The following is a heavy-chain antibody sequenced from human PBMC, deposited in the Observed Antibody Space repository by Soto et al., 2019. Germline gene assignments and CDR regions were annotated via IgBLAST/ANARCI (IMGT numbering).Heavy chain of an antibody. J-gene: IGHJ6*02. Sequence: GGSLRLSCAASGFTFSSYAMHWVRQAPGKGLEWVAVISYDGSNKYYADSVKGRFTISRDNSKNTLYLQMNSLRAEDTAVYYCARVGPTTVTPYYYYGMDVWGQGTTVTVAS. CDR2: ISYDGSNK. CDR1: GFTFSSYA. V-gene: IGHV3-30-3*01. CDR3: ARVGPTTVTPYYYYGMDV. D-gene: IGHD4-17*01.